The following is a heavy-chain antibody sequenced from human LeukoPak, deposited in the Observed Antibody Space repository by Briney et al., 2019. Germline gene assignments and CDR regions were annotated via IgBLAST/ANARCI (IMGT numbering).Heavy chain of an antibody. D-gene: IGHD1-26*01. Sequence: ASVKVSCKVSGYTLTELSMHWVRQAPGKGLEWMGGFDPEDGETIYAQKFQGRVTMTEDTSTDTAYMELSSLRSEDTAVYYCATSGSFNGSYYSVYWGQGTLLTVSS. J-gene: IGHJ4*02. CDR2: FDPEDGET. CDR3: ATSGSFNGSYYSVY. V-gene: IGHV1-24*01. CDR1: GYTLTELS.